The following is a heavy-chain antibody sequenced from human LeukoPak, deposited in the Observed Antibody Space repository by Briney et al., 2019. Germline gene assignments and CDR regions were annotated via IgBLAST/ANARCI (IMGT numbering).Heavy chain of an antibody. V-gene: IGHV4-34*01. J-gene: IGHJ6*03. D-gene: IGHD3-3*01. CDR3: ARDGLGFWSGYYTFHMDV. CDR2: INHSGST. CDR1: GGSFSGYY. Sequence: PSETLSLTCAVYGGSFSGYYWSWIRQPPGKGLEWIGEINHSGSTNYNPSLKSRVTISVDTSKNQFSLKLSSVTAADTAVYYCARDGLGFWSGYYTFHMDVWGKGTTVTVSS.